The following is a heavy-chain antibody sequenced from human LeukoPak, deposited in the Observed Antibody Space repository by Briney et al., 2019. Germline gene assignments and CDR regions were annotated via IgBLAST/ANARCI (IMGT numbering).Heavy chain of an antibody. J-gene: IGHJ4*02. CDR2: IYTSGST. CDR1: GGSISSYY. CDR3: AKGTDYGDFD. Sequence: SETLSLTCTVSGGSISSYYWSWIRQPAGKGLEWIGRIYTSGSTNYNPSLKSRVTISLDTSKNQFSLKLSSVTAADTAVYYCAKGTDYGDFDWGQGTLVTVSS. V-gene: IGHV4-4*07. D-gene: IGHD4-17*01.